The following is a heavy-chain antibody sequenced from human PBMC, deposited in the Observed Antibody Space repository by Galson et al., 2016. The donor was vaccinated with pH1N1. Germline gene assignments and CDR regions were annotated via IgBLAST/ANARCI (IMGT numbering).Heavy chain of an antibody. CDR1: GFTFGSYA. V-gene: IGHV3-30*03. J-gene: IGHJ4*02. Sequence: SLRLSCAASGFTFGSYAMHWVRQAPGKGLEWVADISFDGRNKNYLDSVKGRFSISRDNSQNTLHLQVKGLRADDTAIYFCARERDGQGFDTWGQGTLVSVSS. CDR3: ARERDGQGFDT. CDR2: ISFDGRNK. D-gene: IGHD5-24*01.